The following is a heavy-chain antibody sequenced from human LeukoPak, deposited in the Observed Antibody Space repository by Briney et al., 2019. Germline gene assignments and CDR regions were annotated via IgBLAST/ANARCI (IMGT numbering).Heavy chain of an antibody. D-gene: IGHD4-23*01. CDR1: GFTFSSTW. J-gene: IGHJ5*02. CDR2: IKEDGSEI. CDR3: VRDVVGGRLDL. V-gene: IGHV3-7*01. Sequence: GGSLRLSCAASGFTFSSTWMSWVRQAAGKELEWVASIKEDGSEIEYADSAKGRFTISRDNTKNSLYLQMNSLRAEDTAVYYCVRDVVGGRLDLWGQGTLVTVSS.